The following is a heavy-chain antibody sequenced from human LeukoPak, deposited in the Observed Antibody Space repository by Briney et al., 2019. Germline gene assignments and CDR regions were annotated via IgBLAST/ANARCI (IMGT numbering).Heavy chain of an antibody. CDR3: ARDDYSGSYSY. CDR1: GFTFSSYG. CDR2: IWYDGSNK. D-gene: IGHD1-26*01. Sequence: PGRSLRLSCAASGFTFSSYGMHWVRQAPGKGLEWVAVIWYDGSNKYCADSVKGRFTISRDNSKNTLYLQMNSLRAEDTAVYYCARDDYSGSYSYWGQGTLVTVSS. J-gene: IGHJ4*02. V-gene: IGHV3-33*01.